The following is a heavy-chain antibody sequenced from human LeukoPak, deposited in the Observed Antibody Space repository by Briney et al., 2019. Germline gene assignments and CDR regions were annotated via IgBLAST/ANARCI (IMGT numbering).Heavy chain of an antibody. D-gene: IGHD1-26*01. J-gene: IGHJ4*02. CDR2: INQDGTEK. V-gene: IGHV3-7*05. CDR1: GFTFSSHW. CDR3: ARDGVARGIYFDY. Sequence: GGSLRLSCVLSGFTFSSHWMSWVRQAPGKGLEWVANINQDGTEKDYVDSVKGRFTISRDNAKNSLYLQMHSLRAEDTAVYYCARDGVARGIYFDYWGQGTLVTVSS.